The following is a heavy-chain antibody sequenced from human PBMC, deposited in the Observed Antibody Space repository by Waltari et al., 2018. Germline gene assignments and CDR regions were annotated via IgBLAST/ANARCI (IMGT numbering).Heavy chain of an antibody. V-gene: IGHV4-4*02. Sequence: QLQLQESGPGLVKPSGTLSLSCAVSGESMSDNYWWRWVRQAPQTGLEWIGQVHRSGRTNYNPSFASRVTMSIDTSNNHFSLKMTSVAAADTAVYYWARDRGRGLYLNTWGPGTLVAVS. J-gene: IGHJ5*02. CDR1: GESMSDNYW. CDR2: VHRSGRT. CDR3: ARDRGRGLYLNT. D-gene: IGHD2-15*01.